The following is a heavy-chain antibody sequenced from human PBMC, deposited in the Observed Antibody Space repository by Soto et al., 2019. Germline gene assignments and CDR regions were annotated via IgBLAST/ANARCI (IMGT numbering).Heavy chain of an antibody. J-gene: IGHJ4*02. CDR2: IYWDDDT. D-gene: IGHD4-17*01. CDR1: GFSLSTSGVG. CDR3: AHRTTYEVTTPFFDY. V-gene: IGHV2-5*02. Sequence: QITLKESGPTLVKPTQTLTLTCTFSGFSLSTSGVGVGWIRQPPGKALDWLALIYWDDDTRYSPSLKNRLSITKDTSKHHVVLTMTNMDPVDTATYYCAHRTTYEVTTPFFDYWGQGTLVTVSS.